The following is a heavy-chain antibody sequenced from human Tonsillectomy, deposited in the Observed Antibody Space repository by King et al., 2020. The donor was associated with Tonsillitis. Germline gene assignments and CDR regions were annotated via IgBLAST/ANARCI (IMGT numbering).Heavy chain of an antibody. D-gene: IGHD3-22*01. V-gene: IGHV5-51*01. Sequence: VQLVQSGAEVKKPGESLKISCKGSRYNFTTFWIGWVRQMPGKGLEWMGIIYPGDSETTYSLSFQGQVTISADKSNSTAYLQWNSLKTSDTAMYYCARLSPFDSRGYYGSRTYDFASWGQGTLVTVSS. CDR1: RYNFTTFW. CDR2: IYPGDSET. J-gene: IGHJ4*02. CDR3: ARLSPFDSRGYYGSRTYDFAS.